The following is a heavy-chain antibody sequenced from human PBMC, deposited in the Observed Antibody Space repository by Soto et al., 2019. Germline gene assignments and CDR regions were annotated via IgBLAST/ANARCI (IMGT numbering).Heavy chain of an antibody. D-gene: IGHD3-22*01. CDR2: IVVGSGNT. Sequence: SVKVSCKASGFTFTSSAVQLVRQARGQRLEWIGWIVVGSGNTNYAQKFQERVTITRDMSTSTAYMELSSLRSEDTAVYYCAAEKAYDSNPTLDYWGQGTLVTVSS. CDR3: AAEKAYDSNPTLDY. J-gene: IGHJ4*02. CDR1: GFTFTSSA. V-gene: IGHV1-58*01.